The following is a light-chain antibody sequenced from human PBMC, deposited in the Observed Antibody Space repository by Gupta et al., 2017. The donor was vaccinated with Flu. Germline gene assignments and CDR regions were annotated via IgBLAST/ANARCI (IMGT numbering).Light chain of an antibody. CDR2: DAS. Sequence: PSSVSATVGDRVTITCRASQGISNWLVWYQQKPGRAPDLLIYDASILQSGVPSMFSGSGSGTDFTLTISSLQPEDFATYYCQQTNSFPVTFGGGTKVEI. J-gene: IGKJ4*01. CDR1: QGISNW. V-gene: IGKV1-12*01. CDR3: QQTNSFPVT.